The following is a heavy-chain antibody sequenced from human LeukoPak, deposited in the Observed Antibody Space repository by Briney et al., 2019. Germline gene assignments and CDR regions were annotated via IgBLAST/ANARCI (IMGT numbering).Heavy chain of an antibody. J-gene: IGHJ4*02. CDR1: GFTFRDYF. CDR2: IKKKADSYTT. CDR3: ARQGATTLDY. V-gene: IGHV3-72*01. D-gene: IGHD1-26*01. Sequence: GGSLRLSCAASGFTFRDYFMDWVRQAPGKGLEWVGRIKKKADSYTTEYAASVKGRFTISRDDSKSSLYLQMNSLRAEDTAVYYCARQGATTLDYWGQGTLVTVSS.